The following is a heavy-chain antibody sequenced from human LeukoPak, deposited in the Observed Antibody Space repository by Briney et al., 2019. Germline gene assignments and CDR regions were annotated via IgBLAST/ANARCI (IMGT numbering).Heavy chain of an antibody. V-gene: IGHV1-2*06. J-gene: IGHJ6*02. CDR1: GYTFTGYY. D-gene: IGHD6-13*01. CDR2: INPNSGGT. CDR3: ASYSSSRYYYGMDV. Sequence: GASVKVPCKASGYTFTGYYMHWVRQAPGQGLEWMGRINPNSGGTNYAQKFQGRVTMTRDTSISTAYMELSRLRSDDTAVYYCASYSSSRYYYGMDVWGQGTTVTVSS.